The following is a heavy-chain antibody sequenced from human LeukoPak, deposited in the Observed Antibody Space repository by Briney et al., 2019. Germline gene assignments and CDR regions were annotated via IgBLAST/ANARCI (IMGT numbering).Heavy chain of an antibody. Sequence: PVGSLRLSCAASGFTFSSYSMNWVRQAPGKGLEWVSYISSSSSTIYYADSVKGRFTISRDNAKNSLYLQINSLRAEDTAVYYCASVIAVAEYDYWGQGTLVTVSS. CDR1: GFTFSSYS. CDR2: ISSSSSTI. CDR3: ASVIAVAEYDY. V-gene: IGHV3-48*01. D-gene: IGHD6-19*01. J-gene: IGHJ4*02.